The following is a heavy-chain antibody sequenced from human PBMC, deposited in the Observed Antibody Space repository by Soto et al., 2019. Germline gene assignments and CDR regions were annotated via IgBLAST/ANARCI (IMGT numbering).Heavy chain of an antibody. CDR2: IIPMFGTA. CDR1: GGTFSTYA. CDR3: PSGIQLGLRRIINGDAG. V-gene: IGHV1-69*15. Sequence: QVQLVLSGAEVKKPESSVKVSCKAPGGTFSTYAISWVRQTPGQGLEWLGRIIPMFGTANYAQRFQERVTITGYVAASMGYTALSRLRAEDTDMYYCPSGIQLGLRRIINGDAGWGKGTLVTVSS. J-gene: IGHJ4*02. D-gene: IGHD5-12*01.